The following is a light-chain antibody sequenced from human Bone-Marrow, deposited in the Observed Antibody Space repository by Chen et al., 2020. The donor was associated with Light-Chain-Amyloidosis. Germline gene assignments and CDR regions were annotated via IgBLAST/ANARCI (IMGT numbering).Light chain of an antibody. J-gene: IGLJ3*02. CDR3: QSADTTASFRV. V-gene: IGLV3-25*03. CDR2: KDK. Sequence: STELTQPPSVSVSPGQTARITCSGDVLSNQYGYWYQQKPSQAPVMLIYKDKERPSGIPERFSGSSSGTTVTLPISGVQAEDEADYYCQSADTTASFRVFGGGTKLTVL. CDR1: VLSNQY.